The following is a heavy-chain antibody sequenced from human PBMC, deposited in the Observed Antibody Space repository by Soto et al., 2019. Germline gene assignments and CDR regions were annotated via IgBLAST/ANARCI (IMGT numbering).Heavy chain of an antibody. V-gene: IGHV4-30-2*01. CDR1: GGSISSGGYS. Sequence: QLQLQESGSGLVKPSQTLSLTCAVSGGSISSGGYSWSWIRQPPGKGLEWIGYIYHSGSTYYNPSLKRRVTLSVDRSKNQSSLKLSSVTAADTAVYYCASIVATISVFDYWGQGTLVTVSS. CDR3: ASIVATISVFDY. D-gene: IGHD5-12*01. J-gene: IGHJ4*02. CDR2: IYHSGST.